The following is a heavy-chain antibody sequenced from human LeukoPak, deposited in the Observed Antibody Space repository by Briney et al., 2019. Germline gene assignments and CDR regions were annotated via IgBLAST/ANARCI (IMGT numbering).Heavy chain of an antibody. V-gene: IGHV1-18*01. D-gene: IGHD6-13*01. CDR3: AREEAAAGTGDNWFDP. Sequence: ASVKVSCKASGYTFTSYGISLVRQAPGQGLEWMGWISAYNGNTNYAQKLQGRVTMTTDTSTSTAYMELRSLRSDDTAVYYCAREEAAAGTGDNWFDPWGQGTLVTVSS. CDR1: GYTFTSYG. CDR2: ISAYNGNT. J-gene: IGHJ5*02.